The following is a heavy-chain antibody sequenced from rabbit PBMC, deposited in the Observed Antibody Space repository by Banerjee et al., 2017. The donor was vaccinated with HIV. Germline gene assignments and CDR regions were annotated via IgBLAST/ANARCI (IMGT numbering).Heavy chain of an antibody. Sequence: EQLEESGGGLVKPEGSLTLTCKASGVSLNDKDVMCWVRQAPGKGLEWIACIDTGSSGFTYFASWAKGRFTISKTSSTTVTLQMTSLTAADTATYFCVRDQAHMLDLWGQGTLVTVS. CDR3: VRDQAHMLDL. CDR1: GVSLNDKDV. V-gene: IGHV1S45*01. J-gene: IGHJ3*01. CDR2: IDTGSSGFT. D-gene: IGHD1-1*01.